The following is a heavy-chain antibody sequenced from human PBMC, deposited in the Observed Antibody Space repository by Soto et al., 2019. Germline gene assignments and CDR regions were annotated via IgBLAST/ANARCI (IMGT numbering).Heavy chain of an antibody. CDR1: GFTFSSYS. CDR2: IKSKTDGGTT. V-gene: IGHV3-15*07. J-gene: IGHJ4*02. Sequence: GGSLRLSCAASGFTFSSYSMNWVRQAPGKGLEWVCRIKSKTDGGTTDYAAPVKGRFTISRDDSKNTLYLQMNSLKTEDTAVYYCTTLGTRSGWSHFDYWGQGTLVTVSS. CDR3: TTLGTRSGWSHFDY. D-gene: IGHD6-19*01.